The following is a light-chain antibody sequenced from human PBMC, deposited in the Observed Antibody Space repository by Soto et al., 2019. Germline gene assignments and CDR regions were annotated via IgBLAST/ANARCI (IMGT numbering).Light chain of an antibody. CDR2: DAS. Sequence: EIVMTQSPATLSVSPGETATLSCRASQSVNSNLAWYQQKPGQAPRLLISDASTRAAGLPARFSGSGSGTELTLTISSLQSEDFAVYFCQQSNNWPKTFGQGTKVDIK. CDR1: QSVNSN. J-gene: IGKJ1*01. CDR3: QQSNNWPKT. V-gene: IGKV3-15*01.